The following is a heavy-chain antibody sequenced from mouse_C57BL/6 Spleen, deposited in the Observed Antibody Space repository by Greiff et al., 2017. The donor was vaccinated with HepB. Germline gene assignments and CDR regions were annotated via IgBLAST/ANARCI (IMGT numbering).Heavy chain of an antibody. CDR1: GYTFTDYN. J-gene: IGHJ3*01. V-gene: IGHV1-18*01. CDR2: INPNNGGT. Sequence: VQLQQSGPELVKPGASVKIPCKASGYTFTDYNMDWVKQSHGKSLEWIGDINPNNGGTIYNQKFKGKATLTVDKSSSTAYMELRSLTSEDTAVYYCARRGYYGRFAYWGQGTLVTVSA. D-gene: IGHD1-1*01. CDR3: ARRGYYGRFAY.